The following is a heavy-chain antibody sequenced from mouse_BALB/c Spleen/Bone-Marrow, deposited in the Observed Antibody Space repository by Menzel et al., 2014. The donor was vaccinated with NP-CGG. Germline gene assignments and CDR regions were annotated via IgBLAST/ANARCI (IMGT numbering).Heavy chain of an antibody. J-gene: IGHJ4*01. CDR1: GYTFTSYW. Sequence: VHLVESGAELARPGASVKLSCKAAGYTFTSYWMQWVKQRPGQGLEWIGAIYPGDGDTRYSQKFKEKATLTADKSSSTAYIQLSSLASEDSAVYYCARRGSDYENAMDYWGQGTSVIVSS. V-gene: IGHV1-87*01. D-gene: IGHD2-4*01. CDR3: ARRGSDYENAMDY. CDR2: IYPGDGDT.